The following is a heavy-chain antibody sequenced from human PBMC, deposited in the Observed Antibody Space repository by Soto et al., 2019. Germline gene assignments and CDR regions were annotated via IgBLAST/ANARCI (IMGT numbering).Heavy chain of an antibody. D-gene: IGHD2-21*02. V-gene: IGHV3-23*01. CDR3: AKGFIRDCGGDCTVDT. CDR2: ISATGGST. J-gene: IGHJ5*02. Sequence: GGSLRLSCAASGFTFSSYTMSWVRQGPGKGLEWVSGISATGGSTYYADSVKGRFTFSRDNSNNTLYLQMNSLRAEDTAVYYCAKGFIRDCGGDCTVDTWGQGTLVTVSS. CDR1: GFTFSSYT.